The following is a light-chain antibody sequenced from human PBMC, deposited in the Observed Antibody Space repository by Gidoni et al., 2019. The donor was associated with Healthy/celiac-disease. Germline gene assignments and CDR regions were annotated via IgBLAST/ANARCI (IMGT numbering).Light chain of an antibody. CDR3: LQDYNYPRT. CDR1: QGIRND. J-gene: IGKJ1*01. CDR2: AAS. V-gene: IGKV1-6*01. Sequence: AIQMTQSPSSLSASVGDRVTITCRASQGIRNDLGWYQQKPGKAPKLLIYAASSLQSGVPSRFRGSGSGTDFTLTISSLQPEDFATYYCLQDYNYPRTFGQXTKVEIK.